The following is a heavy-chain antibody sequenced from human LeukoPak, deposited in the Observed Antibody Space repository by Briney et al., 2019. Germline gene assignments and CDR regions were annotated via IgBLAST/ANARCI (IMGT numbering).Heavy chain of an antibody. Sequence: SETLSLTCAVYGGSFSGYYWSWIRQPPGKGLEWIGETNHSGSTNYNPSLKSRVTISVDTSKNQFSLKLSSVTAADTAVYYCARHGYGDDVGNWFDPWGQGTLVSVSS. V-gene: IGHV4-34*01. CDR2: TNHSGST. D-gene: IGHD2-2*03. J-gene: IGHJ5*02. CDR3: ARHGYGDDVGNWFDP. CDR1: GGSFSGYY.